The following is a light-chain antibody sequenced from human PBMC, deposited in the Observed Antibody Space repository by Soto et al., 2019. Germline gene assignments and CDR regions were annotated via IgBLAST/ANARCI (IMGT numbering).Light chain of an antibody. CDR2: EVS. CDR3: SSYASSSTWV. J-gene: IGLJ3*02. CDR1: SCDVGGYNY. Sequence: QSVLTQPASVSGSPGQSITISCTGTSCDVGGYNYVSWYQQHPGKAPKLMIYEVSYRPSGVSNRFSGSKSANTASLTISGLQAEDEADYYCSSYASSSTWVFGGGTKLTVL. V-gene: IGLV2-14*01.